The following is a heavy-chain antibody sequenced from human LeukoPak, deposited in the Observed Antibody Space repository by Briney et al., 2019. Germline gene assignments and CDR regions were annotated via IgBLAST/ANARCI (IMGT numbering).Heavy chain of an antibody. J-gene: IGHJ3*02. D-gene: IGHD3-22*01. CDR1: GFTFSDYY. CDR2: ISSSGSTI. Sequence: GGSLRLSCAASGFTFSDYYMSWIRQAPGKGLEWVSYISSSGSTIYYADSVKGRFTISRDNAKNSLYLQMNSLRAEDTAVYYCARECNDYYYDSSGYYLKDNAFDIWGQGTMVTVSS. V-gene: IGHV3-11*01. CDR3: ARECNDYYYDSSGYYLKDNAFDI.